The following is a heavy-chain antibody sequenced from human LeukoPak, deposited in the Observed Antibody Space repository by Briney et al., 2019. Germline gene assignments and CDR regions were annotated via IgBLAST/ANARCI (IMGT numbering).Heavy chain of an antibody. CDR3: ARRFYDSSGYDYQDFFDY. J-gene: IGHJ4*02. Sequence: PSETLSLTCTVSGGSISSYYWSWIRQPPGKGLEWIGYIYYSGSTNYNPSLKSRVTISVDTSKNQFSLKLSSVTAADTAVYYCARRFYDSSGYDYQDFFDYWGQGTLVTVSS. V-gene: IGHV4-59*01. CDR2: IYYSGST. CDR1: GGSISSYY. D-gene: IGHD3-22*01.